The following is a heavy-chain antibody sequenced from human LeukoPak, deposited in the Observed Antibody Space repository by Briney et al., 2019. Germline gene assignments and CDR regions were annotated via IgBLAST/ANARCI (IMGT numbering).Heavy chain of an antibody. J-gene: IGHJ4*02. CDR1: GLSVSSYW. D-gene: IGHD6-19*01. Sequence: GGSLRLSCAASGLSVSSYWMDWVRQAPGKGLEWVAHIKEDGSGEYYVDSVKGRFTISIDNAKKSMYLQMNSLRVEDTAIYYCVSGSGWIFDYWGQGTLVTVSS. CDR3: VSGSGWIFDY. CDR2: IKEDGSGE. V-gene: IGHV3-7*03.